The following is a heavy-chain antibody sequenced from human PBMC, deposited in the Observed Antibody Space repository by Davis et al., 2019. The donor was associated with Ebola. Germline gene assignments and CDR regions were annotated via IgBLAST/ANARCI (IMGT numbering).Heavy chain of an antibody. V-gene: IGHV1-69*13. CDR2: IIPIFGTA. CDR1: GYTFTGYY. J-gene: IGHJ4*02. Sequence: SVKVSCKASGYTFTGYYMHWVRQAPGQGLEWMGGIIPIFGTANYAQKFQGRVTITADESTSTAYMELSSLRSEDTAVYYCASGLGYSGYEPFDNWGQGTLVTVSS. D-gene: IGHD5-12*01. CDR3: ASGLGYSGYEPFDN.